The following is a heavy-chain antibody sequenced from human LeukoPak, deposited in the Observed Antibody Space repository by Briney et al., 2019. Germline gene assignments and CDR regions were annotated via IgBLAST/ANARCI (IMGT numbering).Heavy chain of an antibody. CDR3: VKDNPLDY. Sequence: GGSLRLSCAASGFTISNSWMNWVRQAPGKGLEWVADMNPDGSDKYYVDSVKGRFTISRDNAKNTLYLHINSLRAEDTAVYYCVKDNPLDYWGQGTLVIVSS. J-gene: IGHJ4*02. D-gene: IGHD1-14*01. V-gene: IGHV3-7*01. CDR1: GFTISNSW. CDR2: MNPDGSDK.